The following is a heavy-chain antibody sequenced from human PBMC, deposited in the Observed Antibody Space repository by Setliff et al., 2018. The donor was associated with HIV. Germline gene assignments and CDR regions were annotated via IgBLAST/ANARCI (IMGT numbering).Heavy chain of an antibody. Sequence: KTSETLSLTCAISGYSISTAYYWAWIRQSPGKGLEWIGGFHHSGSAHYNPSLKSRVTISGQTSKNQFSLTLTSVTAADTAIYYCARQGAGYYYDSSDYYTGNGFDVWGQGTMVTVSS. J-gene: IGHJ3*01. CDR1: GYSISTAYY. D-gene: IGHD3-22*01. CDR2: FHHSGSA. CDR3: ARQGAGYYYDSSDYYTGNGFDV. V-gene: IGHV4-38-2*01.